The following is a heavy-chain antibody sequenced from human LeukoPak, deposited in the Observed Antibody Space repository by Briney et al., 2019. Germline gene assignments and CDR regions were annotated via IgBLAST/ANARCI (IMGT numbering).Heavy chain of an antibody. V-gene: IGHV3-30-3*01. J-gene: IGHJ4*02. CDR1: GFTFSSYA. CDR3: AREELTGDYFDY. CDR2: ISYDGSNK. D-gene: IGHD7-27*01. Sequence: GGSLRLSCAASGFTFSSYAVHWVRQAPGKGLEWVAVISYDGSNKYYADSVKGRFTISRDNSKNTLYLQMNSLRAEDTAVYYCAREELTGDYFDYWGQGTLVTVSS.